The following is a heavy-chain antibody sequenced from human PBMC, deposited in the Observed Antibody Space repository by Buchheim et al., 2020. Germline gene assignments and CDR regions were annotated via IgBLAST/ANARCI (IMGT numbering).Heavy chain of an antibody. V-gene: IGHV4-4*02. J-gene: IGHJ4*02. CDR1: GGSITTNNW. CDR3: ARDFSPGGKFDS. Sequence: QVQLQESDPGLVKPSGTLSLSCTVSGGSITTNNWWSWVRQPPGKGLEWIGEVYHSGSSNYNPSLKSRVTMSVDTSKNQFSLKLNSVTAADTAVYFCARDFSPGGKFDSWGQGTL. CDR2: VYHSGSS. D-gene: IGHD3-16*01.